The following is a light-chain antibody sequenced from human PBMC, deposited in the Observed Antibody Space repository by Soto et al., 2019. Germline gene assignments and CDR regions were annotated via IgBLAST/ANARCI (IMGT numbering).Light chain of an antibody. CDR3: CSYAGSSTYV. CDR2: EGS. J-gene: IGLJ1*01. CDR1: SRDVGSYNL. Sequence: QSLLAQPASGAGAPWQSATNSCTGNSRDVGSYNLVSWYQQHPGKAPKLMIYEGSKRPSGVSNRFSGSKSGNTASLTISGLQAEDEADYYCCSYAGSSTYVFGTGTKVTV. V-gene: IGLV2-23*01.